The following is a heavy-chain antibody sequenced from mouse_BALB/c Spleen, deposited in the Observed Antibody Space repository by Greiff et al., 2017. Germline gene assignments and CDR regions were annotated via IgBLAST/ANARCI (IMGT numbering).Heavy chain of an antibody. V-gene: IGHV1-9*01. CDR2: ILPGSGST. D-gene: IGHD1-1*01. Sequence: QVQLQQSGAELMKPGASVKISCKATGYTFSSYWIEWVKQRPGHGLEWIGEILPGSGSTNYNEKFKGKATFTAATSSNTAYMQLSSLTSEDSAVYDCARRPITTVVAPYYAMDDWGQGTSVTVAS. J-gene: IGHJ4*01. CDR1: GYTFSSYW. CDR3: ARRPITTVVAPYYAMDD.